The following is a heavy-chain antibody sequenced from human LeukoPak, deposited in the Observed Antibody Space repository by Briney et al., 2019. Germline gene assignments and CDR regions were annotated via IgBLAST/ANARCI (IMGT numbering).Heavy chain of an antibody. CDR3: ARHYCGGDCYAGPYYYYYMDV. CDR2: IYATGST. V-gene: IGHV4-4*09. CDR1: GGSISSYY. J-gene: IGHJ6*03. Sequence: SETLSLTCTVSGGSISSYYWSWIWQPPGKGLEWIGYIYATGSTNYNPSLKSRVTISVDTSKNQFSLKLSSVTAADAAVYYCARHYCGGDCYAGPYYYYYMDVWGKGTTVTVSS. D-gene: IGHD2-21*02.